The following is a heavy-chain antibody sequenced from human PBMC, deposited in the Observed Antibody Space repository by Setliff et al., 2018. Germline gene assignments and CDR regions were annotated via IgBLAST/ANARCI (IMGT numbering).Heavy chain of an antibody. CDR1: GYSFSNFW. V-gene: IGHV5-51*01. CDR2: IYPGDSHT. J-gene: IGHJ1*01. D-gene: IGHD4-17*01. CDR3: AKSKSPQTTVTSPFQH. Sequence: GESLKISCKGSGYSFSNFWIGWVRQMPGKGLEWMGIIYPGDSHTRYSPSFQGQVTMSADKSINTLYLQVNSLRGEDTAVYYCAKSKSPQTTVTSPFQHWGQGTLVTVSS.